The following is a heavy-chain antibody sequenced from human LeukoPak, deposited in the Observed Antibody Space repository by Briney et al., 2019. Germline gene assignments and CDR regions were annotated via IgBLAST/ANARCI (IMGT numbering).Heavy chain of an antibody. CDR2: ISGSGGST. CDR3: AKCQSILVRGVIGPY. D-gene: IGHD3-10*01. V-gene: IGHV3-23*01. J-gene: IGHJ4*02. CDR1: GFTFSSYA. Sequence: PGGSLRLSCAASGFTFSSYAMSWVRQAPGKGLGWVSAISGSGGSTYYADSVKGRFTISRDNSKNTLYLQMNSLRAEDTAVYYCAKCQSILVRGVIGPYWGQGTLVTVSS.